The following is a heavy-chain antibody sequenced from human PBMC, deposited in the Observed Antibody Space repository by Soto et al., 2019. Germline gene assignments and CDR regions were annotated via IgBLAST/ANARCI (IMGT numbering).Heavy chain of an antibody. V-gene: IGHV2-5*01. D-gene: IGHD3-16*01. Sequence: SGPTLGNPTQTLTLTCTFSGFSLSTSGVGVGWVRQPPGKALEWLARIYSNDGKRFSTSLKSRVTITKDTSKNQVVLTITNIDPVDTATYYCTNMRGLGLYGMDVWGQGTTVTVSS. CDR2: IYSNDGK. J-gene: IGHJ6*02. CDR3: TNMRGLGLYGMDV. CDR1: GFSLSTSGVG.